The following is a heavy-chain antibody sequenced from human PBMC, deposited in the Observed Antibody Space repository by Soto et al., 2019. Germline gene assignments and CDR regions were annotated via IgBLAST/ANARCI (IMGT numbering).Heavy chain of an antibody. J-gene: IGHJ4*02. Sequence: SETLSLTCAVYGGSFSGYYWSWIRQPPGKGLEWIGEINHSASTNYNQQLKSRVTISVDTSKNQFSLKLISLTAEDTAIYYCAQASGGRYPESRVFDYWGQGTRVTVSS. V-gene: IGHV4-34*01. CDR1: GGSFSGYY. CDR3: AQASGGRYPESRVFDY. CDR2: INHSAST. D-gene: IGHD1-26*01.